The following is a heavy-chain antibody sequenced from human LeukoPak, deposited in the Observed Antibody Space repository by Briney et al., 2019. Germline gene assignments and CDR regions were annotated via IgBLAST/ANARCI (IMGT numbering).Heavy chain of an antibody. V-gene: IGHV1-2*06. CDR2: INPNSGGT. D-gene: IGHD3-10*01. CDR3: ARDYGSGSYPDY. CDR1: GYTFTGCY. J-gene: IGHJ4*02. Sequence: GASVKVSCKASGYTFTGCYMHWVRQAPGQGLEWMGRINPNSGGTNYAQKFQGRVTMTRDTSISTAYMELSRLRSDDTAVYYCARDYGSGSYPDYWGQGTLVTVSS.